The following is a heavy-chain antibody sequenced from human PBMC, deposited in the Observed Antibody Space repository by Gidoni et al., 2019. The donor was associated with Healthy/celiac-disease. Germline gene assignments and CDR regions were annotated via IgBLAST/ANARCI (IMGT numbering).Heavy chain of an antibody. CDR1: GGSISSSSYY. CDR2: IYYSGST. V-gene: IGHV4-39*01. J-gene: IGHJ5*02. CDR3: ARHVLGIAAAGPAWFDP. D-gene: IGHD6-13*01. Sequence: QLQLQESGPGLVKPSETLSLTCTVSGGSISSSSYYWGWIRQPPGKGLEWIGSIYYSGSTYYNPSLKSRVTISVDTSKNQFSLKLSSVTAADTAVYYCARHVLGIAAAGPAWFDPWGQGTLVTVSS.